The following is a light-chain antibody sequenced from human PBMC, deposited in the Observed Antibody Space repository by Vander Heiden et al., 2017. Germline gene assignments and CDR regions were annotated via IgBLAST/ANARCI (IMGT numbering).Light chain of an antibody. CDR1: QSVNNN. CDR2: GAS. V-gene: IGKV3-15*01. CDR3: KQYNYSPPLT. J-gene: IGKJ4*01. Sequence: EIVITLSPVTLSLSPGARATLPVRASQSVNNNLAWYQQKPGQSPRLLIYGASTRAFGIPARFSGSGYGTEFTLTISSLQSEDFAVYYCKQYNYSPPLTFGGGTKVEIK.